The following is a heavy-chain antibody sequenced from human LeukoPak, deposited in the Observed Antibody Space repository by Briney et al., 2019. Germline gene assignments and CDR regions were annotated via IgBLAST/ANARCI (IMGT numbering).Heavy chain of an antibody. Sequence: PGGSLRLSCAASGFTFSSYSMNWVRQAPGKGLEWVSSISSSSSYIYYADSVKGRFTISRDNAKNTLYLQMNSLRAEDTAVYYCARDHVSMIVPPSYFDYWGQGTLVTVSS. CDR3: ARDHVSMIVPPSYFDY. V-gene: IGHV3-21*01. CDR2: ISSSSSYI. CDR1: GFTFSSYS. J-gene: IGHJ4*02. D-gene: IGHD3-22*01.